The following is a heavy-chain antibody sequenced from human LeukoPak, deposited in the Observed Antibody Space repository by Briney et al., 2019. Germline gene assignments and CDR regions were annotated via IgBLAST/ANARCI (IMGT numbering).Heavy chain of an antibody. D-gene: IGHD4-23*01. CDR2: IIPIFGTA. Sequence: SVKVSCKASGGTFSRYAISWVRQAPGQGLEWMGGIIPIFGTANYAQKFQGRVTITADESTSTAYMEVSSLISEDTAVYYCARDHNYGGFDYWGQGTLVTVSS. J-gene: IGHJ4*02. CDR3: ARDHNYGGFDY. V-gene: IGHV1-69*01. CDR1: GGTFSRYA.